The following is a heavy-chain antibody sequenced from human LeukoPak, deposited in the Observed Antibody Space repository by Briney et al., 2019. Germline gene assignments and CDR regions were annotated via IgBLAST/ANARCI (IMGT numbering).Heavy chain of an antibody. CDR3: ARDPSPVYSSGRLYFDY. CDR1: GYTFTSYY. J-gene: IGHJ4*02. Sequence: ASVKVSCKASGYTFTSYYMHWVRQAPGQGLEWMGIINPSGGSTSYAQKFQGRVTMTRDTSTSTVYMELSSLRYEDTAVYYCARDPSPVYSSGRLYFDYWGQGTLVTVSS. V-gene: IGHV1-46*01. D-gene: IGHD6-19*01. CDR2: INPSGGST.